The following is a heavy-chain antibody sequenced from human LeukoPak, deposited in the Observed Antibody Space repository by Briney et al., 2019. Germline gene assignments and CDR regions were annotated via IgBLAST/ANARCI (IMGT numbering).Heavy chain of an antibody. J-gene: IGHJ4*02. CDR3: GRGNGDYGGVDY. D-gene: IGHD4-17*01. Sequence: GGSLRLSCAVSGFRFSDYSMNWVRQAPGKGLEWVSYISSSNNIYYGDSVKGRFTISRDNAKNSVWLQMNSLRAEDTAVYHCGRGNGDYGGVDYWGQGTLVTVSS. CDR1: GFRFSDYS. CDR2: ISSSNNI. V-gene: IGHV3-48*01.